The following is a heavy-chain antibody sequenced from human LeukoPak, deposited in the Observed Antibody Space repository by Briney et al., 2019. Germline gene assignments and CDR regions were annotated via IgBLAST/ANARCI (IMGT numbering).Heavy chain of an antibody. CDR2: ISYDGSNS. V-gene: IGHV3-30*03. J-gene: IGHJ4*02. CDR3: AASYYYDSTRYYSPGY. CDR1: GFTFSSYG. D-gene: IGHD3-22*01. Sequence: GGSLRLSCAASGFTFSSYGMHWVRQAPGKGLGWVALISYDGSNSYYADSVKGRFTMSRDNSKNTLYLQMNSLRAEDTAVYYCAASYYYDSTRYYSPGYWGQGTLVTVSS.